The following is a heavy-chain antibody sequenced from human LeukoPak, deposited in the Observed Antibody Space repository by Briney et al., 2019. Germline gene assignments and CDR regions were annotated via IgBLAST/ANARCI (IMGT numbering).Heavy chain of an antibody. CDR3: ATDRGVVAATGGYFDY. CDR1: GGSISGSTHY. J-gene: IGHJ4*02. CDR2: VYYSGST. D-gene: IGHD6-19*01. V-gene: IGHV4-39*07. Sequence: PSETLSLTCTVSGGSISGSTHYWGWIRQPPGQGLEWIGSVYYSGSTYYNASLKSRVTISIDTSKNQLSLKLTSVTAADTAVYYCATDRGVVAATGGYFDYWGQGTLVTVSS.